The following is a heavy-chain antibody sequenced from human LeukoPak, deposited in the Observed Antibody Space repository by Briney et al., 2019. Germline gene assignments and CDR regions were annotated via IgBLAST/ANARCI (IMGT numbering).Heavy chain of an antibody. V-gene: IGHV1-69*13. Sequence: GASVKVSCKAPGGTFSSYTISWVRQAPGQGLEWMGGIIPIFDTATYAQKFQGRVTITADESTSTAYMELSSLRSEDTAVYYCARGYYGSGSYFDNWFDPWGQGTLVTVSS. CDR2: IIPIFDTA. D-gene: IGHD3-10*01. J-gene: IGHJ5*02. CDR3: ARGYYGSGSYFDNWFDP. CDR1: GGTFSSYT.